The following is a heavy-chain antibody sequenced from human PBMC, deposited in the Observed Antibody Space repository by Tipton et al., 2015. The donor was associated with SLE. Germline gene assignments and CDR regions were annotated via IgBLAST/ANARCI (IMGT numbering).Heavy chain of an antibody. CDR1: EFTFSSYA. Sequence: SLRLSCSASEFTFSSYAMSWVRQAPGKGLEWVSVIYSGAGNTYYADSVKGRFTISRDNSKNTVFLEMNSLRVEDTALYYCARAVRGWDEATFDYGGKGKLVTVSS. D-gene: IGHD6-19*01. CDR2: IYSGAGNT. CDR3: ARAVRGWDEATFDY. J-gene: IGHJ4*02. V-gene: IGHV3-23*03.